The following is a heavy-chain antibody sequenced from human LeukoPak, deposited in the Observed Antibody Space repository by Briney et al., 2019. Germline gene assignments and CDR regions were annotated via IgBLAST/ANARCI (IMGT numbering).Heavy chain of an antibody. V-gene: IGHV4-4*07. J-gene: IGHJ5*02. CDR3: ASSAAAGTSGWFDP. CDR1: CGSISSYY. CDR2: IYTSGST. Sequence: SETLSLTCTVSCGSISSYYWSWMRPAARKGREWIGRIYTSGSTNYNHSLKSRVPMSVHPSKNQFSLKLSSVTAADTAVYYCASSAAAGTSGWFDPGGQGTLVSVSS. D-gene: IGHD6-13*01.